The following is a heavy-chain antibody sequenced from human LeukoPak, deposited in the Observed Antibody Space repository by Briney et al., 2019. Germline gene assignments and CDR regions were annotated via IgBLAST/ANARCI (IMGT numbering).Heavy chain of an antibody. V-gene: IGHV3-30*04. CDR3: ARDRAMTTVTTGLGWGIDY. Sequence: GRSLRLSCAASGFTFSSYAMHWVRQAPGKGLEWVAVISYDGSNKYYADSVKGRFTISRDNSKNTLYLQVNSLRAEDTAVYYCARDRAMTTVTTGLGWGIDYWGQGTLVTVSS. D-gene: IGHD4-17*01. J-gene: IGHJ4*02. CDR2: ISYDGSNK. CDR1: GFTFSSYA.